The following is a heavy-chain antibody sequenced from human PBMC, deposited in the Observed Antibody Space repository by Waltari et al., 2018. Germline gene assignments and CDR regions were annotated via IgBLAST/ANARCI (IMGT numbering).Heavy chain of an antibody. Sequence: EVQLVQSGAEVKKPGATVKISCKASGYTFIDYFMHWVQQAPGKGLEWVGRIEPEDGETVYAEKFQGSVTITADTSTDTSDLELSSLRSDDTAVYYCAPLPGGSGQTFDYWGQGTLLTVSS. D-gene: IGHD3-10*01. V-gene: IGHV1-69-2*01. J-gene: IGHJ4*02. CDR3: APLPGGSGQTFDY. CDR2: IEPEDGET. CDR1: GYTFIDYF.